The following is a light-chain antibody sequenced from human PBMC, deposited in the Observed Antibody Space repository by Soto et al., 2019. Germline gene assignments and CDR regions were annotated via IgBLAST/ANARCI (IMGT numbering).Light chain of an antibody. V-gene: IGLV2-11*01. CDR2: EVS. J-gene: IGLJ2*01. CDR3: CSYAGSYTFVV. CDR1: SSEVGDYKY. Sequence: QSALTQPRSVSGSPGQSVTISCTGTSSEVGDYKYVSWYQQFTGKAPKLMIYEVSKRPSGVPDRFSGSKSGNTASLTISGLQADDGAEYYCCSYAGSYTFVVFGGGTKLTVL.